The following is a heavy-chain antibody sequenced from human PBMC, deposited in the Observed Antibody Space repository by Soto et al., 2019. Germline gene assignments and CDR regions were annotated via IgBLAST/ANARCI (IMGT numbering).Heavy chain of an antibody. CDR2: IYYSGST. V-gene: IGHV4-31*03. J-gene: IGHJ4*02. Sequence: QVQLQESGPGLVKPSQTLSLTCTVSGGSISSGGYYWSXXRQHPGKGLEWIGYIYYSGSTYYNPSLKSXVXIXXXXXXXXXXXXXXXXXXXXXXXXXXXXXXXXXXXRPFDYWGQGTLVTVSS. CDR3: XXXXXXXXXXRPFDY. CDR1: GGSISSGGYY.